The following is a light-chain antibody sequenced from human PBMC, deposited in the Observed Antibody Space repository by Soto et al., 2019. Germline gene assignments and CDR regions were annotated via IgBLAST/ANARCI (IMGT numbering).Light chain of an antibody. CDR2: GNT. J-gene: IGLJ2*01. CDR1: SSNLGAGYD. CDR3: QSYDSSLGLV. V-gene: IGLV1-40*01. Sequence: QSVLTQPPSVSGAPGQRVTIACTGSSSNLGAGYDAHWYRQGPGSAPKLLIFGNTNRPSGVPDRFSGSKSGTSASLAITGLQAEDEGDYYFQSYDSSLGLVFGGGTKLTV.